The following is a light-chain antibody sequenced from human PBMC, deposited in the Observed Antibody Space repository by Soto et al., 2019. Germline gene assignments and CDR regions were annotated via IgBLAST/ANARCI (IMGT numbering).Light chain of an antibody. CDR3: SSYAGAVV. CDR1: SSDVGTYNL. V-gene: IGLV2-23*01. Sequence: QAVVTQPASVSGSPGQSITISCTGTSSDVGTYNLVSWYQHHPGKAPKLMIYEGSNRPSGVSHRFSGSQSGNTASLTISGLQAEDEADYYCSSYAGAVVFGGGTKLTVL. J-gene: IGLJ2*01. CDR2: EGS.